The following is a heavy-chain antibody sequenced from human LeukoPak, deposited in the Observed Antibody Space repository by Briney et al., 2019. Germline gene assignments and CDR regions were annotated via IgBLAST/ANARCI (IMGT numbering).Heavy chain of an antibody. V-gene: IGHV4-38-2*01. CDR3: ARNDSSGYFDY. Sequence: PSETLSLTCAVYGYSISSGYYWGWIRQPPGKGLEWIGSIYYSGSTHYNPSLKSRVTISVDTSQNQFSLKLSSVTAAGTAVYYCARNDSSGYFDYWGQGTLVTVSS. J-gene: IGHJ4*02. CDR2: IYYSGST. D-gene: IGHD3-22*01. CDR1: GYSISSGYY.